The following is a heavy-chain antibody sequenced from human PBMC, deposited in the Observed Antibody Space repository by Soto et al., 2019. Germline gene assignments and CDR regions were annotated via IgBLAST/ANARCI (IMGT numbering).Heavy chain of an antibody. Sequence: ASVKVSCKASGYTFTSYGISWVRQAPGQGLEWMGWISAYKGNTDYAQKLQGRVTMTTDTSTSTAYMELRSLRSDDTAVYYCARDLSVAGTLGYWGQGTLVTVSS. CDR2: ISAYKGNT. CDR3: ARDLSVAGTLGY. CDR1: GYTFTSYG. J-gene: IGHJ4*02. D-gene: IGHD6-19*01. V-gene: IGHV1-18*01.